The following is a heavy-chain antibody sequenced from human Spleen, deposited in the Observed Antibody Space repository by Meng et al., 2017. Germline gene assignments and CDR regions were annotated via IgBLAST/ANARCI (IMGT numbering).Heavy chain of an antibody. J-gene: IGHJ3*02. CDR1: GFAFSTSW. D-gene: IGHD2-21*01. V-gene: IGHV3-7*01. CDR3: ARDRAYSSFDI. CDR2: MNPDGSEK. Sequence: GESLKISCAASGFAFSTSWMNWVRLAPGKGLEWVASMNPDGSEKYYVGSVKGRFTISRDNAKDSLYLQMNSLRAEDAAVYYCARDRAYSSFDIWGQGTMVTVSS.